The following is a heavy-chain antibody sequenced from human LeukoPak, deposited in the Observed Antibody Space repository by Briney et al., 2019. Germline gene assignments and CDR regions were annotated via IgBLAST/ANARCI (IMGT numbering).Heavy chain of an antibody. CDR3: AKDGSEGYDFWSGYPSISRANAFDI. V-gene: IGHV3-23*01. Sequence: GGSLRLSCAASGFTFSSYAMSWVRQAPGKGLEWVSAISGSGGSTYYADSVKGRFTISRDNSKNTLYLQMNSLRAEDTAVYYCAKDGSEGYDFWSGYPSISRANAFDIWGQGTMVTVSS. CDR2: ISGSGGST. J-gene: IGHJ3*02. CDR1: GFTFSSYA. D-gene: IGHD3-3*01.